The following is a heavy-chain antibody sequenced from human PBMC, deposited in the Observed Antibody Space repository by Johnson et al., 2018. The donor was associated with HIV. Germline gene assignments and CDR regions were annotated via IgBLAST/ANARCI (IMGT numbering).Heavy chain of an antibody. V-gene: IGHV3-9*01. D-gene: IGHD3-22*01. CDR1: GLTFDDYA. Sequence: VQLVESGGGWVQPGRSLRLSCAASGLTFDDYAMHWVRQAPGKGLEWVSGISWNSGSIGYADSVKGRFTISRDNAKNTLYLQMNSLRAEDTAVYYCARDPSGYYLFYAFDIWGQGTMVTVSS. CDR3: ARDPSGYYLFYAFDI. CDR2: ISWNSGSI. J-gene: IGHJ3*02.